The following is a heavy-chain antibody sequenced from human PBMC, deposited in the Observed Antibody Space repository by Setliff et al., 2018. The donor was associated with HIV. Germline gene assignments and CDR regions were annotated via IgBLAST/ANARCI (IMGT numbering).Heavy chain of an antibody. V-gene: IGHV4-61*02. Sequence: LSLTCTVSGGSISRGNHFWTWIRQPAGKGLEWIGRIYTNGSTNYNPSLKSRATIAVDTSKNQFSLKLSSVTAADTAVYYCARSVVVVTVEWFDPWGQGTLVTV. CDR2: IYTNGST. D-gene: IGHD2-21*02. CDR1: GGSISRGNHF. J-gene: IGHJ5*02. CDR3: ARSVVVVTVEWFDP.